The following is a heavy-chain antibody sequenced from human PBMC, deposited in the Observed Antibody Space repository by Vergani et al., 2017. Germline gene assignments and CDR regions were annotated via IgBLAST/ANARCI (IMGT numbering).Heavy chain of an antibody. V-gene: IGHV4-38-2*01. Sequence: QVQLQESGPGLVKPSETLSLTCAVSCYSISSGYYWGWIRQPPGKGLEWIGSIYHSGSTYYNPSLKSRFTISVDTAKNQYSLMLISVTAADTAVYYCARQGVVAADYYYGMDVWGQGTTVTVSS. CDR3: ARQGVVAADYYYGMDV. J-gene: IGHJ6*02. D-gene: IGHD2-15*01. CDR1: CYSISSGYY. CDR2: IYHSGST.